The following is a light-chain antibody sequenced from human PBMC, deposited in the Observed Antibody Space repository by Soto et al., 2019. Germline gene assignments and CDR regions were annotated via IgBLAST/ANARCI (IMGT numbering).Light chain of an antibody. V-gene: IGLV2-14*01. Sequence: QSVLTQPASVSGSPGQSITISCTGTSSDVGGYNYVSWYQQHPGKAPKLMIYDVSNRPSGVYNRYSGSKSGNTASLTFSWLQAEDEADYYCSSYTSSSTRVFGTGTKVTVL. CDR3: SSYTSSSTRV. CDR2: DVS. CDR1: SSDVGGYNY. J-gene: IGLJ1*01.